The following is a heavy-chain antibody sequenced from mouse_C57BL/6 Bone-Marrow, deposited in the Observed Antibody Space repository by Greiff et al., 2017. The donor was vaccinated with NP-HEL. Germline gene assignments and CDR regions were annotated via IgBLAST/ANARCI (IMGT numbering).Heavy chain of an antibody. J-gene: IGHJ4*01. CDR3: ARRAYGSYAMDY. Sequence: EVQLQQSGPELVKPGASVKIPCKASGYTFTDYNMDWVKQSHGKSLEWIGDINPNNGGTIYNQKFKGKATLTVDKSSSTAYMELRSLTSEDTAVYYCARRAYGSYAMDYWGQGTSVTVSS. V-gene: IGHV1-18*01. CDR1: GYTFTDYN. CDR2: INPNNGGT. D-gene: IGHD2-2*01.